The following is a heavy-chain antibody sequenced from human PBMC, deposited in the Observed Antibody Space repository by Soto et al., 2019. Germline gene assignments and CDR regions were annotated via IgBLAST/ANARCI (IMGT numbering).Heavy chain of an antibody. CDR1: PPPLSTSGHH. Sequence: QVQLQESAPGLAQPPPPPPPPPPPPPPPLSTSGHHWSWIRQHPGKGLEGIGFISYSGTTYYNKSLQSRVSISGDTSRNQFSLRLTSVTAADTAVYYCALDGGDILTPYYAGMDVWGQGTTVTFS. D-gene: IGHD3-9*01. CDR2: ISYSGTT. V-gene: IGHV4-31*03. J-gene: IGHJ6*02. CDR3: ALDGGDILTPYYAGMDV.